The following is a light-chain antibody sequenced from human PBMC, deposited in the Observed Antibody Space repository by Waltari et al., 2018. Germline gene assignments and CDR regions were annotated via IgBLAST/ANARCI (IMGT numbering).Light chain of an antibody. V-gene: IGKV1-33*01. CDR1: QDISNY. CDR3: QQYDNLPFT. Sequence: DIQMTQSPSSLSASVGDRVTITCQASQDISNYLNWYQQKPGKAPKLLIHDASKLETGVPSRFSGSGAGTDFTFTISSLQPEDIATYYCQQYDNLPFTFGPGTKVDIK. J-gene: IGKJ3*01. CDR2: DAS.